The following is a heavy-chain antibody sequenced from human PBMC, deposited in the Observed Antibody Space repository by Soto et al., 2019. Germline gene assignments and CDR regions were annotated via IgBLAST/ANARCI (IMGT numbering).Heavy chain of an antibody. CDR3: AKDQHLDGPLYYYYGMDV. CDR1: GFTFSSYA. CDR2: ISDSGGST. V-gene: IGHV3-23*01. D-gene: IGHD2-21*01. Sequence: GGSLRLSCAASGFTFSSYAMSWVRQAPGKGLEWVSAISDSGGSTYYADSVKGRFTISRDNSKNTLYLQMNSLRAEDTAVYYCAKDQHLDGPLYYYYGMDVWCQGTTVTVSS. J-gene: IGHJ6*02.